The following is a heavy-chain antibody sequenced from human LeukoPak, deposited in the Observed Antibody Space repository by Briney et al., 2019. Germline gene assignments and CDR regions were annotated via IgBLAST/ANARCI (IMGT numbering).Heavy chain of an antibody. CDR2: VSGSGDKT. CDR1: GLTFSTYA. Sequence: PGRCLRLACAASGLTFSTYAISSVRQAPGKGLGWVSCVSGSGDKTYYADSVKGRFTISRDNSKNTLYLQMNSLRAEDTAVYYCTTELDIRPIHYWGQGTLVTVSS. V-gene: IGHV3-23*01. J-gene: IGHJ4*02. CDR3: TTELDIRPIHY. D-gene: IGHD3-3*01.